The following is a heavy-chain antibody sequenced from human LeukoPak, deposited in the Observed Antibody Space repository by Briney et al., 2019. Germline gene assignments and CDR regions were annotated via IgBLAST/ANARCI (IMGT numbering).Heavy chain of an antibody. J-gene: IGHJ4*02. Sequence: ASVKVSCKASGGTFSSYAISWVRQAPGQGLEWMGGIIPIFGTANYAQKFQGRVTITGDESTSTAYMELSSLRSEDTAVYYCARAAYCGGDCYAPYDYWGQGTLVTVSS. V-gene: IGHV1-69*01. CDR2: IIPIFGTA. D-gene: IGHD2-21*02. CDR3: ARAAYCGGDCYAPYDY. CDR1: GGTFSSYA.